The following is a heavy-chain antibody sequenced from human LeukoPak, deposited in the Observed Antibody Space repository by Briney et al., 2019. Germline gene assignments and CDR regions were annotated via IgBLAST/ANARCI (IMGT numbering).Heavy chain of an antibody. CDR2: IYYSGST. CDR3: ARDVKGYSYARAYYYYYMDV. V-gene: IGHV4-31*03. J-gene: IGHJ6*03. Sequence: SQTLSLTCTVSGGSISSGGYYWSWIRQHPGKGLEWIGYIYYSGSTYYNPSLKSRVTISVDTSKNQFSLKLSSVTAADTAVYYCARDVKGYSYARAYYYYYMDVWGKGTTVTVSS. CDR1: GGSISSGGYY. D-gene: IGHD5-18*01.